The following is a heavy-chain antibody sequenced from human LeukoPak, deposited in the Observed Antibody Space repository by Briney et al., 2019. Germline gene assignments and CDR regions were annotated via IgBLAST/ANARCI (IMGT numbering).Heavy chain of an antibody. CDR2: INPNSGGT. CDR1: GYTFTGYY. D-gene: IGHD3-22*01. CDR3: ARDEVQYYYDSYYDY. J-gene: IGHJ4*02. Sequence: ASVKVSCKASGYTFTGYYMHWVRQAPGQGLEWMGWINPNSGGTNYAQKFQGRVTMTRDTSISTAYMELSRLRSDDTAAYYCARDEVQYYYDSYYDYWGQGTLVTVSS. V-gene: IGHV1-2*02.